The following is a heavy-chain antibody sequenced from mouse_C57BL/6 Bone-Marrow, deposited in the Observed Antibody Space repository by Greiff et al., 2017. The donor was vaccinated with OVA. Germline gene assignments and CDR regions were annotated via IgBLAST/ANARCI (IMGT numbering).Heavy chain of an antibody. V-gene: IGHV6-6*01. J-gene: IGHJ4*01. CDR3: TRHYYGSSYHYDVDD. D-gene: IGHD1-1*01. CDR2: IRNKANNHAT. Sequence: EVKVEESGGGLVQPGGSMKLSCAASGFTFSDVWMDWVRQSPEKGLEWVAEIRNKANNHATYYAESVKGRFTISRDDSKSRVYLQMNSLEAEDTGIYYCTRHYYGSSYHYDVDDWGKGTTVTVSS. CDR1: GFTFSDVW.